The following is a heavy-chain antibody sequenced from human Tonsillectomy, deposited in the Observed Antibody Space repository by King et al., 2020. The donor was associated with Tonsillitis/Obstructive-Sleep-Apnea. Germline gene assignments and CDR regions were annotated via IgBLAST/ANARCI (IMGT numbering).Heavy chain of an antibody. CDR3: VKDRARSSSGLYYFDY. Sequence: VQLVESGGGWVHPGGSLRLSCSASVFTFSSYAMHWVRQAPGKGLEYVSAISSNGGSTHYADPVKGRFTISRDNSKNTLYLQMSSLRAEDTAVYYCVKDRARSSSGLYYFDYWGKGTMVTVSS. CDR1: VFTFSSYA. D-gene: IGHD3-22*01. J-gene: IGHJ4*02. V-gene: IGHV3-64D*08. CDR2: ISSNGGST.